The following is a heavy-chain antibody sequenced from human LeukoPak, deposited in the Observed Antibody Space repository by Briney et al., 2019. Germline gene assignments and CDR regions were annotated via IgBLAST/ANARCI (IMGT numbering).Heavy chain of an antibody. CDR2: IYYSGST. J-gene: IGHJ3*02. CDR3: ARRITPFDAFDI. D-gene: IGHD3-10*01. Sequence: SETLSLTCTVSGGSISSYYWSWIRQPPGKGLEWIGYIYYSGSTNYNPSLKSRVTISVDTSKNQFSLKLSSVTAADTAVYYCARRITPFDAFDIWGQGTMVTVSS. V-gene: IGHV4-59*01. CDR1: GGSISSYY.